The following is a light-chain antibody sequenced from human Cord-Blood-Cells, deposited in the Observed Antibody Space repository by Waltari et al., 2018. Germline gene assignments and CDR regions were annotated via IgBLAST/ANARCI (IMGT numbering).Light chain of an antibody. CDR3: QQYGSSRWT. V-gene: IGKV3-20*01. CDR2: GAS. Sequence: EIVLTQSPGTLSLSPVERATLSCRASQRVSSSYLAWYQQKPGQAPRLLIYGASSRATGIPDRFSGSGSGTDFTLTISRLEPEDFAVYYCQQYGSSRWTFGQGTKVEIK. J-gene: IGKJ1*01. CDR1: QRVSSSY.